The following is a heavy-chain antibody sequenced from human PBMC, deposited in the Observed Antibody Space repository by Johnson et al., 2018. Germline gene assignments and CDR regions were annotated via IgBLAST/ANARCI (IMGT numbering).Heavy chain of an antibody. Sequence: QVQLQETGGGVVQPGRSLRLSCAASGFTFSSYGMHWVRQAPGKGLEWVAVISYDGSNKYYADSVKGRFTISRDNSKNTLYLQMNSLRAEDTAVYYCAKDPAAAASNYYFYMDVWGKGTTVTVS. CDR1: GFTFSSYG. V-gene: IGHV3-30*18. CDR2: ISYDGSNK. D-gene: IGHD6-13*01. CDR3: AKDPAAAASNYYFYMDV. J-gene: IGHJ6*03.